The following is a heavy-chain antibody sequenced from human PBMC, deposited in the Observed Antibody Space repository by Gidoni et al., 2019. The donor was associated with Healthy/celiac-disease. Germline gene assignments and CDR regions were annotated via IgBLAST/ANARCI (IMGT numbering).Heavy chain of an antibody. CDR2: ISSSSSYI. CDR3: AVQLLWFGELLSPLGY. CDR1: GFTFSSYS. D-gene: IGHD3-10*01. Sequence: EVQLVESGGGLVKPGGSLRLSCAASGFTFSSYSMNWVRQAPGKGLEWVSSISSSSSYIYYADSVKGRFTISRDNAKNSLYLQMNSLRAEDTAVYYCAVQLLWFGELLSPLGYWGQGTLVTVSS. J-gene: IGHJ4*02. V-gene: IGHV3-21*01.